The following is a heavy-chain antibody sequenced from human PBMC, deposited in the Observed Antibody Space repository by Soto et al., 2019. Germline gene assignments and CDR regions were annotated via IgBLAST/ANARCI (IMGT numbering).Heavy chain of an antibody. CDR3: ARGDRGGSGSSASYYYSGLDV. CDR2: VSAGGDMT. J-gene: IGHJ6*02. D-gene: IGHD3-10*01. CDR1: GFTFSSYA. V-gene: IGHV3-23*01. Sequence: DVQLWESGGHLVQPGGSLRLSCAASGFTFSSYAMSWVRQAPGKGLEWVSSVSAGGDMTYYSDSVKGRFTISRDNSNNALFLQMNSLRIEDTALYYCARGDRGGSGSSASYYYSGLDVWGQGATVTVS.